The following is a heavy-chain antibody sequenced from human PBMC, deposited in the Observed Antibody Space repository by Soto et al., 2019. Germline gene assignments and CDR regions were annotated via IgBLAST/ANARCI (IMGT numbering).Heavy chain of an antibody. CDR2: TSAYSGGT. V-gene: IGHV1-18*01. Sequence: VDSVKGACKASGDNFSSYGVSWVRQAPGQGLEWMGWTSAYSGGTNYAQRLQGRVTMTTDTSTSTAYMELRALRHDDTAVYHCARGGGIYTTSWRIDYWGQGTPVTVSS. D-gene: IGHD2-2*01. CDR3: ARGGGIYTTSWRIDY. J-gene: IGHJ4*02. CDR1: GDNFSSYG.